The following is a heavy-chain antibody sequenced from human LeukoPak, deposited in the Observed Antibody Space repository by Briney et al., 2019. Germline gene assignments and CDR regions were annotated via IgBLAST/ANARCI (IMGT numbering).Heavy chain of an antibody. CDR3: ARGVSSPHPRDAFDI. Sequence: GGSLRLSCAASGFTVSSNYMSWVRQAPGKGLEWVSVSYTGGNTHYADSVKGRFTLSRDNSKNTVYLQMNSLRVEDTAVYYCARGVSSPHPRDAFDIWGQGTMVTVSS. CDR1: GFTVSSNY. V-gene: IGHV3-66*01. CDR2: SYTGGNT. J-gene: IGHJ3*02.